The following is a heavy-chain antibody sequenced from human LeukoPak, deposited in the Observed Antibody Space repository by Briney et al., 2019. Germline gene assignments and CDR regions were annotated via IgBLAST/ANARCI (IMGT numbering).Heavy chain of an antibody. V-gene: IGHV1-2*02. J-gene: IGHJ4*02. Sequence: ASVKVSCKASGYTFIGYYIHWVRQAPGQGLEYMGWMNPNSGGTNYAQNFQGRVTMARDTSISTAYMELSRLRSDDTAIYYCARMEYYYDRSGYYNDWGQGTLVTVSS. CDR2: MNPNSGGT. CDR1: GYTFIGYY. CDR3: ARMEYYYDRSGYYND. D-gene: IGHD3-22*01.